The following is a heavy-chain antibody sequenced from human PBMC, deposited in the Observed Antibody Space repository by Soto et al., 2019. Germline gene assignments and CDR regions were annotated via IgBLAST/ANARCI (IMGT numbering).Heavy chain of an antibody. CDR3: ARHSGRDEGGYDILTGYYKGQSVDY. V-gene: IGHV4-39*01. D-gene: IGHD3-9*01. J-gene: IGHJ4*02. CDR2: IYYSGST. Sequence: QLQLQESGPGLVKPSETLSLTCTVSGGSISSSSYYWGWIRQPPGKGLEWIGSIYYSGSTYYNPSLKSRVTISVDTSKNQFSLKLSSVTAADTAVYYCARHSGRDEGGYDILTGYYKGQSVDYWGQGTLVTVSS. CDR1: GGSISSSSYY.